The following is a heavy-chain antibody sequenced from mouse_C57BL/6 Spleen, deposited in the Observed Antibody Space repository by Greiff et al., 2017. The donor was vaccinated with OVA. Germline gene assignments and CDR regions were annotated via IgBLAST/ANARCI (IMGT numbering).Heavy chain of an antibody. Sequence: VQLQQSGPELVKPGASVKISCKASGYTFTDYYMNWVKQSHGKSLEWIGDINPNNGGTSYNQKFKGKATLTVDKSSSTAYMELRSLTSEDSAVYYCARRGIYYDYDAWFAYWGQGTLVTVSA. D-gene: IGHD2-4*01. CDR2: INPNNGGT. J-gene: IGHJ3*01. CDR1: GYTFTDYY. V-gene: IGHV1-26*01. CDR3: ARRGIYYDYDAWFAY.